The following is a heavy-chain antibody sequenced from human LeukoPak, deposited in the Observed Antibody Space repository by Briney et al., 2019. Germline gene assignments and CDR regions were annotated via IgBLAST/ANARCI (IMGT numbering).Heavy chain of an antibody. V-gene: IGHV3-30-3*01. Sequence: PGGSLRLSCAASGFTFNTYSMHWVRQPPGKGLEWVAVLSFDGDEKHYADSVKGRFTISRDNSENTLYLEMNNLRHEDTTFYFCGGGFPLRISGKCRGWAQEPLFPVSS. CDR2: LSFDGDEK. J-gene: IGHJ4*02. CDR3: GGGFPLRISGKCRG. D-gene: IGHD2-15*01. CDR1: GFTFNTYS.